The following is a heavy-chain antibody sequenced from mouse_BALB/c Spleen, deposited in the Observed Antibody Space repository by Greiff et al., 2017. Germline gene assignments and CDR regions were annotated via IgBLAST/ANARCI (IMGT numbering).Heavy chain of an antibody. CDR3: ARIDRGYFDY. V-gene: IGHV3-2*02. D-gene: IGHD3-1*01. J-gene: IGHJ2*01. CDR2: ISYSGST. Sequence: EVQLQESGPGLVKPSQSLSLTCTVTGYSITSDYAWNWIRQFPGNKLEWMGYISYSGSTSYNPSLKSRISITRDTSKNQFFLQLNSVTTEDTATYYCARIDRGYFDYWGQGTTLTVSS. CDR1: GYSITSDYA.